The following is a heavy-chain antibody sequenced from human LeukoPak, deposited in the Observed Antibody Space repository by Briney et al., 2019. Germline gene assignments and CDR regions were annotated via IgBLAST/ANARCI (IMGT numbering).Heavy chain of an antibody. Sequence: GGSLRLSCAASGFTFDDYAMHWVRQAPGKGLEWVSGISWNSGSIGYADSVKGRFTISRDNAKNSLYLQMNSLRAEDTALYYCAKASRDDSSGYYYGSWGQGTLVTVSS. CDR3: AKASRDDSSGYYYGS. CDR1: GFTFDDYA. V-gene: IGHV3-9*01. CDR2: ISWNSGSI. D-gene: IGHD3-22*01. J-gene: IGHJ4*02.